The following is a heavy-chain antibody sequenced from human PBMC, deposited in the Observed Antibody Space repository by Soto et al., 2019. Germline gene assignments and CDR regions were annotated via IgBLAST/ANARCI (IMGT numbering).Heavy chain of an antibody. V-gene: IGHV3-33*01. Sequence: QMHLVESGGGVVQPGRSLTLSCVASGFTFTSYGIHWVRQAPGKGLEWVAVIWYDGSNKYYGDSVKGRFSISRDNSKNTVYLQMNSLIAEDTAVYYCARDRRFFEWLDYWGQGTLVSVSS. J-gene: IGHJ4*02. CDR1: GFTFTSYG. CDR3: ARDRRFFEWLDY. D-gene: IGHD3-3*01. CDR2: IWYDGSNK.